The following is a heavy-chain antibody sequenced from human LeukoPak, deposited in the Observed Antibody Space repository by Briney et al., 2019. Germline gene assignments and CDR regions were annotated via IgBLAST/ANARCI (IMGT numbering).Heavy chain of an antibody. V-gene: IGHV1-2*02. CDR3: ARDAYYYDSSGHTTIDY. J-gene: IGHJ4*02. D-gene: IGHD3-22*01. CDR2: INPNSGGT. CDR1: GCTFTGYY. Sequence: GASVKVSCKASGCTFTGYYMHWVRQAPGQGLEWMGWINPNSGGTNYAQKFQGRVTMTRDTSISTAYMELSRLRSDDTAVYYCARDAYYYDSSGHTTIDYWGQGTLVTVSS.